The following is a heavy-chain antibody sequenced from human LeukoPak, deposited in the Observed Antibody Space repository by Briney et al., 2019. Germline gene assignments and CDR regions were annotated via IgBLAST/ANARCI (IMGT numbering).Heavy chain of an antibody. V-gene: IGHV1-24*01. CDR1: GYTLTELS. D-gene: IGHD2-21*02. Sequence: ASVKVSCKVSGYTLTELSMHWVRQAPGKGLEWMGGFDPEDGETIYAQKFQGRVTMTEDTSTDTAYMELSSLRSEDTAVYYCATRITYCGGDCYLNWFDPWGQGTLVTASS. CDR2: FDPEDGET. CDR3: ATRITYCGGDCYLNWFDP. J-gene: IGHJ5*02.